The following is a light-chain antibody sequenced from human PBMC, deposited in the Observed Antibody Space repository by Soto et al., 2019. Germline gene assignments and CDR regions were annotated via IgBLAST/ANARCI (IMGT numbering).Light chain of an antibody. J-gene: IGKJ5*01. CDR2: GAF. CDR3: QQYGNSIPIT. Sequence: VLRQSPVTLSLWRAEIATLSCTASQSVSTSCLAWYEQKPGQAPRLLIYGAFSRATGIPDRFSGSGSGTDFTLTISRLEPEDFAVYYCQQYGNSIPITFGQGTRLEI. CDR1: QSVSTSC. V-gene: IGKV3-20*01.